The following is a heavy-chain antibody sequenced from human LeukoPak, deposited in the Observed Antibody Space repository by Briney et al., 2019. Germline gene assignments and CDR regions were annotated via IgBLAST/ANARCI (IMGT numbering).Heavy chain of an antibody. CDR3: AKSDDSSGYYYEIDY. J-gene: IGHJ4*02. CDR2: IYGGGAT. Sequence: GGSLRLSCGVSGFTVNGNYMSWVRQAPGKGLEWVSIIYGGGATYSADSVKGRFTISRDNSKNTLYLQMNSLRAEDTAVYYCAKSDDSSGYYYEIDYWGQGTLVTVSS. CDR1: GFTVNGNY. V-gene: IGHV3-53*01. D-gene: IGHD3-22*01.